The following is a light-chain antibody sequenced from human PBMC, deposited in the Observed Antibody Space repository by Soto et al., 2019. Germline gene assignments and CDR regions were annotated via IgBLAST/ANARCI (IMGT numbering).Light chain of an antibody. Sequence: QSALTQPASVSGSPGQSITISCTGTSSDVGGYNYVSWYQHHPGKAPKLLIYEVTNRPSGVSNRFSGSKSGNTASLTISGLQAEDEGDYYCNSYTTTSTVLFGGGTQLTVL. CDR1: SSDVGGYNY. CDR3: NSYTTTSTVL. J-gene: IGLJ2*01. CDR2: EVT. V-gene: IGLV2-14*01.